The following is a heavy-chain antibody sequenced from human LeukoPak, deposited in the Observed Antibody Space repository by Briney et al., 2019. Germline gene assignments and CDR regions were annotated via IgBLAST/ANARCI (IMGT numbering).Heavy chain of an antibody. CDR3: AREAWAATYFDY. CDR1: GGTFSSYA. Sequence: SVKVSCKASGGTFSSYAISWVRQAPGQGLEWMGRIIPILGIANYAQKFQGRVTITADKSTSTAYMELSSLRSEDTAVYYCAREAWAATYFDYWGQGTLVTVSS. V-gene: IGHV1-69*04. J-gene: IGHJ4*02. D-gene: IGHD2-15*01. CDR2: IIPILGIA.